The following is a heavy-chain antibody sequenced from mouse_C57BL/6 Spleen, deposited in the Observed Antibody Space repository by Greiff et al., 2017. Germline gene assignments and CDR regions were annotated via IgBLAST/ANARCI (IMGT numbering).Heavy chain of an antibody. Sequence: EVHLVESGGGLVKPGGSLKLSCAASGFTFSDYGMHWVRQAPEKGLEWVAYISSGSSTIYYADTVKGRFTISRDNAKNTLFLQMTSLRSEDTAMYYCARPGGSSSFAYWGQGTLVTVSA. V-gene: IGHV5-17*01. CDR2: ISSGSSTI. J-gene: IGHJ3*01. D-gene: IGHD1-1*01. CDR3: ARPGGSSSFAY. CDR1: GFTFSDYG.